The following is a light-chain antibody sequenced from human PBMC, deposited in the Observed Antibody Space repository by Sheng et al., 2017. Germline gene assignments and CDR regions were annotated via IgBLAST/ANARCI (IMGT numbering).Light chain of an antibody. Sequence: SYVLTQPPSVAVAPGTTARITCGGNNIGTKSVHWYQQKPGQAPVLVVYDDSDRPSGIPERFSGSNSGNTATLTIGGVEAGDEADYYCQVWDSSTDHVVFGGGTKLTVL. V-gene: IGLV3-21*01. CDR2: DDS. J-gene: IGLJ2*01. CDR1: NIGTKS. CDR3: QVWDSSTDHVV.